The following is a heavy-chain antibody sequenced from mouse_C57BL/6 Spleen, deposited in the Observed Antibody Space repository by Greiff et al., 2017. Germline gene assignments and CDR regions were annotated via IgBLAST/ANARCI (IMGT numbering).Heavy chain of an antibody. CDR3: ARHEGLTGGFAY. CDR1: GYTFTEYT. D-gene: IGHD4-1*01. V-gene: IGHV1-62-2*01. J-gene: IGHJ3*01. Sequence: VMLVESGAELVKPGASVKLSCKASGYTFTEYTIHWVKQRSGQGLEWIGWFYPGSGSIKYNEKFKDKATLTADKSSSTVYMELSRLTSEDSAVYFCARHEGLTGGFAYWGQGTLVTVSA. CDR2: FYPGSGSI.